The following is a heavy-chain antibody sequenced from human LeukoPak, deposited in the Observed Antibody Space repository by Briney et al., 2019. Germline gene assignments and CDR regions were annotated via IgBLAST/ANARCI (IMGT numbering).Heavy chain of an antibody. CDR3: ARSSPPTYYHFYYYMDV. J-gene: IGHJ6*03. V-gene: IGHV1-2*02. D-gene: IGHD6-13*01. Sequence: ASVKVSCKASGYTFTGYYMHWVRQAPGQGLEWMGWINPNSGGAKYAQNFQGRVIMTTDTSISTAYMELTSLRSDDTAVYYCARSSPPTYYHFYYYMDVWGKGSTVTVSS. CDR2: INPNSGGA. CDR1: GYTFTGYY.